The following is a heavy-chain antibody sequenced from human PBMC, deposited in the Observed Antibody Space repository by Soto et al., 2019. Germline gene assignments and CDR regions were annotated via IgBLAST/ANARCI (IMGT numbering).Heavy chain of an antibody. D-gene: IGHD2-2*01. CDR3: ARGGVGDIVVVPAARNAFDI. Sequence: SETLSLTCTVSGGSISSGGYYWSWIRQHPGKGLEWIGYIYYSGSTYYNPSLKSRVTISVDTSKNQFSLKLSSVTAADTAVYYCARGGVGDIVVVPAARNAFDIWGQGTMVTVSS. J-gene: IGHJ3*02. CDR1: GGSISSGGYY. V-gene: IGHV4-31*03. CDR2: IYYSGST.